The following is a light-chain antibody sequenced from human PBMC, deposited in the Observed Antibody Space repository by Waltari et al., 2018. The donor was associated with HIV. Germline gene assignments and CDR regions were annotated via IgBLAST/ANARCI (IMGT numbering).Light chain of an antibody. V-gene: IGKV1-39*01. J-gene: IGKJ3*01. CDR2: DAY. CDR3: QQSYSSPLT. CDR1: QTVTNK. Sequence: DIQMTQSPSPLSASVGDSVSITCRASQTVTNKVNWYQQQPGKAPEVLIYDAYTLQGVVPSRFRGGGSGTDFTLTITSLQPDDFATYFCQQSYSSPLTFGPGTKVDVK.